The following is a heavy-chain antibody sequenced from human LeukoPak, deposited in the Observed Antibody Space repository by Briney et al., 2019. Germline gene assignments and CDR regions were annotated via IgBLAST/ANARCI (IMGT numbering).Heavy chain of an antibody. V-gene: IGHV4-38-2*02. D-gene: IGHD6-6*01. Sequence: PSETLSLTCTVSGYSISSGYYWGWIRQPPGKGLEWIGSIYYSGSTYYNPSLKSRVTISVDTSKNQFSLKLSSVTAADTAVYYCASGRIAARRYYFDYWGQGTLVTVSS. CDR1: GYSISSGYY. CDR2: IYYSGST. J-gene: IGHJ4*02. CDR3: ASGRIAARRYYFDY.